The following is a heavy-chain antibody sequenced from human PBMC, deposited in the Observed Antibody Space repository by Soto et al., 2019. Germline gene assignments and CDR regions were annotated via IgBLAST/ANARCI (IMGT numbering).Heavy chain of an antibody. CDR1: GFTFSGYG. J-gene: IGHJ4*02. D-gene: IGHD3-10*01. Sequence: GGSLRLSCAASGFTFSGYGMSWVRQAPGKGLEWVSGISVSGSGTYYADSVKGRFTISRDNSKNTLYLQMKRLRAEDTALYYCAKDWTRGSGGYPDYFDYWGQGTLVTVSS. V-gene: IGHV3-23*01. CDR2: ISVSGSGT. CDR3: AKDWTRGSGGYPDYFDY.